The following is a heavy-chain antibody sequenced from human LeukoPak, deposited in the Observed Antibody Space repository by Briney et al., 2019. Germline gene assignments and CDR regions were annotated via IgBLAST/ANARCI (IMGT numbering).Heavy chain of an antibody. CDR2: IFDAGST. Sequence: GGSLRLSCAASGFTVSGTYMSWVRQAAGKGWEWVSTIFDAGSTSYADSVKGRFTISRDNSENTLFLQMNSLRADDTAVYYCAGATKWLAHDFWGQGTLVTVSS. CDR3: AGATKWLAHDF. D-gene: IGHD6-19*01. CDR1: GFTVSGTY. J-gene: IGHJ4*02. V-gene: IGHV3-53*01.